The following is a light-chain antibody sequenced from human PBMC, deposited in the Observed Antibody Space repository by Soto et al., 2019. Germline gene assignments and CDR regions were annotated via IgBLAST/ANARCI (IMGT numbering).Light chain of an antibody. CDR1: SSDVGGYDY. CDR3: QSYDRSLAGV. J-gene: IGLJ3*02. V-gene: IGLV2-14*01. Sequence: QSALTQPASVSGSPGQSITISCTGTSSDVGGYDYVSWYQLHPGKAPKLMVFEVSNRPSGVSYRFSGSKSGNTASLTISGLQAEDEADYYCQSYDRSLAGVFGGGTKLTVL. CDR2: EVS.